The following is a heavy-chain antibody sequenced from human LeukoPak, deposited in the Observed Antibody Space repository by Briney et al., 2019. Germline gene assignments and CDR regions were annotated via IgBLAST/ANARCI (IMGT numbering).Heavy chain of an antibody. D-gene: IGHD3-16*01. V-gene: IGHV1-18*01. J-gene: IGHJ4*02. CDR1: GYTFSSYG. Sequence: ASVKVSCKASGYTFSSYGLSWVRQAPGQGLEWMGWIGPNNGNTNYAQNLQGRVTMTTDTSTGTAYMELRSLRSDDTAVYYCARDSGGRGHFDFRGQGTLVTVSS. CDR2: IGPNNGNT. CDR3: ARDSGGRGHFDF.